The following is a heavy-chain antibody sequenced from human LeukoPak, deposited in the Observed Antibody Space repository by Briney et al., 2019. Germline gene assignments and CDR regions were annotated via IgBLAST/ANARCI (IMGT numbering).Heavy chain of an antibody. J-gene: IGHJ3*02. CDR3: ARGVARSTTTSGPCDI. CDR2: IHYSGST. Sequence: SDTLSLTRTVSGGPISSYYWRWLRQPPGKGLEWLGNIHYSGSTNYNAPLKSRVTISIDTSKNQFSLKVRSVTAADTAVYFCARGVARSTTTSGPCDIWGQGTMVTVSS. CDR1: GGPISSYY. V-gene: IGHV4-59*07. D-gene: IGHD2-2*01.